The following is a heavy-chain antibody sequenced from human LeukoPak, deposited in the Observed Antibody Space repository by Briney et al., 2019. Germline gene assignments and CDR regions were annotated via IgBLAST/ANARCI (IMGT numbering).Heavy chain of an antibody. J-gene: IGHJ4*02. Sequence: PGGSLRLSCAASGFTFTTYVMSWVRQAPGKGLEWVSYISGSSTHTNYADSVKGRFTISRDNAKKSLYLQMNSLRAEDTAVYYCATPGLLGYCSSAICAPPGYWGQGTLVTVSS. D-gene: IGHD2-2*01. V-gene: IGHV3-11*03. CDR1: GFTFTTYV. CDR2: ISGSSTHT. CDR3: ATPGLLGYCSSAICAPPGY.